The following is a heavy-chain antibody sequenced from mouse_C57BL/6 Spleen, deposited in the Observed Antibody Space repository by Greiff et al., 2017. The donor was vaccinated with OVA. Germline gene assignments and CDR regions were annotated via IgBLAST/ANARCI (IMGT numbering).Heavy chain of an antibody. D-gene: IGHD4-1*01. CDR1: GYSITSGYY. V-gene: IGHV3-6*01. CDR2: ISYDGSN. Sequence: EVQLVESGPGLVKPSQSLSLTCSVTGYSITSGYYWNWIRQFPGNKLEWMGYISYDGSNNYNPSLKNRISITRDTSKNQFFLKLNSVTTEDTATYYCAKGLGPDYFDYWGQGTTLTVSS. J-gene: IGHJ2*01. CDR3: AKGLGPDYFDY.